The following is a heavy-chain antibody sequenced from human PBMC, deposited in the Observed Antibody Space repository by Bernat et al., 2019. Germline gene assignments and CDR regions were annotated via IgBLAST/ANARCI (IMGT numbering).Heavy chain of an antibody. Sequence: QVQLVQSGAEVKKPGASVKVSCKASGYTFTSYGISWVRQAPGQGPEWMGWFSAYNGNTNYAQKLQGRVTMTTDTSTSTAYMELRSLRSDDTAVYYCARDPSYDFWSGYSQHWFDPWGQGTLVTVSS. CDR3: ARDPSYDFWSGYSQHWFDP. J-gene: IGHJ5*02. V-gene: IGHV1-18*01. CDR2: FSAYNGNT. D-gene: IGHD3-3*01. CDR1: GYTFTSYG.